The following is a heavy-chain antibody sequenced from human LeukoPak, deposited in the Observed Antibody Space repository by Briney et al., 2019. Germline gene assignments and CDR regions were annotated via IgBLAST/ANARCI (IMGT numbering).Heavy chain of an antibody. J-gene: IGHJ4*02. Sequence: GGSLRLSCAASGFTFDDYAMHWVRQAPGKGLEWVSGISWNSGSIGYADSMKGRFTISRDNAKNSLYLQMNSLRAEDTALYYCAKDDYYDSSGYLASWGQGTLVTVSS. V-gene: IGHV3-9*01. D-gene: IGHD3-22*01. CDR2: ISWNSGSI. CDR3: AKDDYYDSSGYLAS. CDR1: GFTFDDYA.